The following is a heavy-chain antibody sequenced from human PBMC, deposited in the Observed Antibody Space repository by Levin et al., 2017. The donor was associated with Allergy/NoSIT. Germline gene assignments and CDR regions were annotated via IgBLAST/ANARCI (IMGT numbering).Heavy chain of an antibody. CDR2: IYYSGNT. D-gene: IGHD3-16*01. V-gene: IGHV4-39*01. Sequence: SQTLSLTCTVSGGSINSYSYYWGWIRQPPGMGLEWIGNIYYSGNTYYNPSLQSRATISTDTSRNQFSLKLNSVTAADTAVYYCAGGVVKKGVYFDSWGQGTLVTVSS. CDR1: GGSINSYSYY. CDR3: AGGVVKKGVYFDS. J-gene: IGHJ4*02.